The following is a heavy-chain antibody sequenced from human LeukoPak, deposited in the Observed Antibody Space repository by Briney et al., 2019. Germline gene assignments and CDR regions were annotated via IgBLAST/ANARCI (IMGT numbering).Heavy chain of an antibody. D-gene: IGHD2-2*01. CDR2: INHSGST. V-gene: IGHV4-34*01. Sequence: SETLSLTCAVYGGSFSGYYWSWIRQPPGKGLEWIGEINHSGSTNYNPSLKSRVTISVDTSKNQFSLKLSSVTAADTAVYYRARGSVFVPAAIRVWFDPWGQGTLVTVSS. CDR1: GGSFSGYY. J-gene: IGHJ5*02. CDR3: ARGSVFVPAAIRVWFDP.